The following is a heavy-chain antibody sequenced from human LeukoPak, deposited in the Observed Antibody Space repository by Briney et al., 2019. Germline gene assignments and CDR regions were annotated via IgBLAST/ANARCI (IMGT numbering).Heavy chain of an antibody. CDR3: ARERVDPRRGVFEI. CDR1: GFTFSSYA. V-gene: IGHV3-7*01. D-gene: IGHD2-2*01. CDR2: IKKDGSEE. J-gene: IGHJ3*02. Sequence: GGSLRLSCAASGFTFSSYAMHWVRQAPGKGLEWVGNIKKDGSEEYYVDAVKGRFTIARDNAKNALFLQMDSLRVEDTAMYYCARERVDPRRGVFEIWGQGTMVAVFS.